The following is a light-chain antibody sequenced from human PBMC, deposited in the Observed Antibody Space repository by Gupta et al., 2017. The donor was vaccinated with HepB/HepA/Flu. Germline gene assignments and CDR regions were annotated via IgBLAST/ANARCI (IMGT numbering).Light chain of an antibody. CDR2: QDV. CDR3: LAGHIDAVV. V-gene: IGLV3-1*01. J-gene: IGLJ2*01. Sequence: SYELPHPPSVSVSPGQTAPITCSGSRLEGKYTSWYQQKPYQSPVMVIYQDVRRPSGIPELFSASSSADTSTLTIRGTQAKDDAYYYYLAGHIDAVVFGGGTRLTVL. CDR1: RLEGKY.